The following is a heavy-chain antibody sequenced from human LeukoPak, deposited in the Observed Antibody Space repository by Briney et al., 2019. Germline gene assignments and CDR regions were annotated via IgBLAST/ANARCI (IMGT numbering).Heavy chain of an antibody. CDR2: ISSSSSYI. CDR1: GFTFSSYE. Sequence: GGSLRLSCAASGFTFSSYEMNWVRQAPGKGLEWVSSISSSSSYIYYADSVKGRFTISRDNAKNSLYLQMNSLRAEDTAVYYCARASVAGTYFDYWGQGTLVTVSS. CDR3: ARASVAGTYFDY. J-gene: IGHJ4*02. D-gene: IGHD6-19*01. V-gene: IGHV3-21*01.